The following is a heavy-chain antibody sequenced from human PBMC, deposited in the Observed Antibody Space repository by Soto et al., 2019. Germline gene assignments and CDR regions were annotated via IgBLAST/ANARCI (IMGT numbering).Heavy chain of an antibody. CDR1: GLTLRSYA. J-gene: IGHJ5*02. V-gene: IGHV3-23*01. CDR3: AKGGPFTGGFDP. D-gene: IGHD3-16*01. CDR2: ITGRSAVP. Sequence: EGQLLQSGGDLVQPGGSLRLSCAGSGLTLRSYAMTWIRQTPEKGLEWVSTITGRSAVPSYADSVNGRFTVSRDNSKNTLYLQMNSLRPNDTAIYYCAKGGPFTGGFDPWGQGTLVTVSA.